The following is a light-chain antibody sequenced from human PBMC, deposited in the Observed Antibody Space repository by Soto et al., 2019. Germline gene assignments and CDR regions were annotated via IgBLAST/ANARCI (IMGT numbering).Light chain of an antibody. J-gene: IGLJ3*02. CDR2: NSN. CDR3: AAWDDSLKAVL. V-gene: IGLV1-44*01. Sequence: QPVLTQSPSASGTPGQTVTISCFGSSSNVGKNTVNWYQQVSGAAPNLLIFNSNQRPSGVPDRFSGSKSDTSASLAISGLQPEDEAHYYCAAWDDSLKAVLFGGGTKLTVL. CDR1: SSNVGKNT.